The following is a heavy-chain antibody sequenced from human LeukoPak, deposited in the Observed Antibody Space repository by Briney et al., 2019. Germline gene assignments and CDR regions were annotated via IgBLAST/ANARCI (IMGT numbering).Heavy chain of an antibody. J-gene: IGHJ4*02. CDR3: ARGAIFGY. CDR2: IYYSGST. V-gene: IGHV4-59*01. Sequence: PSETLSLTCTVSGGSISSYYWSWIRQPPGKGLEWIGYIYYSGSTNYNPSLKSRVTISVDTSKNQFSLKLSSVTAADTAVYYCARGAIFGYWGQGTLVTVSS. CDR1: GGSISSYY.